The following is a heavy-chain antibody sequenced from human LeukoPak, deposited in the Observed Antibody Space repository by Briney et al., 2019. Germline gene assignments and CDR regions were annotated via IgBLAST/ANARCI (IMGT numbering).Heavy chain of an antibody. CDR3: AREGAGAY. Sequence: PSQTLSHTCTVSGGSISSGNYYWNWIRQPAGKGLEWIGRMYTNGNTGYNPSLKSRVIISADTSKNQFSLELSSVTAADTAVYYCAREGAGAYWGQGTLVTVSS. D-gene: IGHD4/OR15-4a*01. V-gene: IGHV4-61*02. CDR2: MYTNGNT. J-gene: IGHJ4*02. CDR1: GGSISSGNYY.